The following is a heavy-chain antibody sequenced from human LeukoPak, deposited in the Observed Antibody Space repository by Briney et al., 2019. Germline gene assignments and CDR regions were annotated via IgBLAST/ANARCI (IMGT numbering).Heavy chain of an antibody. J-gene: IGHJ5*02. Sequence: PGGSLRLSCAASGFTFDDYAMTWVRHVPGKGLEWVSGINWNGGGTGYADSVKGRFTISRDNAKSSLYLQMNSLRAEDTALYYCARYSSSWYVGHFDPWGQGTLVTVSS. CDR1: GFTFDDYA. CDR2: INWNGGGT. V-gene: IGHV3-20*04. CDR3: ARYSSSWYVGHFDP. D-gene: IGHD6-13*01.